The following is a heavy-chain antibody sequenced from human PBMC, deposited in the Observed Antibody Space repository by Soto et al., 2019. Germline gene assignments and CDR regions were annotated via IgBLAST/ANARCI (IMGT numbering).Heavy chain of an antibody. CDR2: IYPGDSDT. Sequence: GESLKISCKGSGYSFTSYWIGWVRQMPGKGLEWMGIIYPGDSDTRYSPSFQGQVTISADKSISTAYLQWSSLKASDTAMYYCARHRIAVAGTGYYYYYGMDVWGQGTTVTVSS. J-gene: IGHJ6*02. D-gene: IGHD6-19*01. V-gene: IGHV5-51*01. CDR1: GYSFTSYW. CDR3: ARHRIAVAGTGYYYYYGMDV.